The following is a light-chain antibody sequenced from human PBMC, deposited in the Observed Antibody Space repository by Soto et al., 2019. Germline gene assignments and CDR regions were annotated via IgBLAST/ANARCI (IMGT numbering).Light chain of an antibody. CDR1: QSISSW. Sequence: NPLNQAPTSLSASVGDRVTINCRASQSISSWLAWYQQKPGKAPKLLIYDASSLESGVPSRFSGSGSGTDFTLTISCLQPEDFATYYCQQYNSYSLTFGQGTKVDIK. V-gene: IGKV1-5*01. CDR3: QQYNSYSLT. J-gene: IGKJ1*01. CDR2: DAS.